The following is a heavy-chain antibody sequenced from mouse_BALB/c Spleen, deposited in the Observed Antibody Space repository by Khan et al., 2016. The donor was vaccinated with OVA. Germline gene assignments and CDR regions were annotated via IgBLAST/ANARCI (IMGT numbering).Heavy chain of an antibody. D-gene: IGHD1-1*01. J-gene: IGHJ3*01. CDR2: IYPANDDT. V-gene: IGHV1-80*01. CDR1: GYTFRSSW. CDR3: ARYFGSRFAY. Sequence: QVQLQQSGAELVRPGSSVKISCKASGYTFRSSWMYWVKHRPGQGLEWIGQIYPANDDTDYNAKFQDKASLTADTSSSTAYLQLTSLTSEDTAVXFCARYFGSRFAYWGQGTLVTVSA.